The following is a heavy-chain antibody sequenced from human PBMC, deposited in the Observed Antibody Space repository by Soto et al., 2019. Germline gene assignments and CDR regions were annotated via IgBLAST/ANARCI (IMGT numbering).Heavy chain of an antibody. J-gene: IGHJ4*01. CDR1: GFTFNNYA. CDR2: ISNTGGST. V-gene: IGHV3-23*01. Sequence: EVQLLDSGGGLVQPGGSLRLSCAASGFTFNNYAMNWVRQAPGTGLEWVATISNTGGSTYYADSVKGRFTISRDNSKNTLYLQMNSLRGVDKAVYYWAQDRRAGNFDYWGHGTQVNVSS. CDR3: AQDRRAGNFDY.